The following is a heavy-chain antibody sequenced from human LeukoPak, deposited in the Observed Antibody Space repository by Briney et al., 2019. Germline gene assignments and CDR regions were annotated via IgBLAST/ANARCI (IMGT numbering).Heavy chain of an antibody. Sequence: PGGSLRLSCAASGFTFSDYWMSWVRQAPGKGLEWVSNINPPGVEKTYVDSVKGRFTISRDNSKNSLYLEMNGLRDEDSAVYYCGRWGVEAGIDDWGQGTLVTVSS. CDR2: INPPGVEK. D-gene: IGHD6-13*01. CDR3: GRWGVEAGIDD. CDR1: GFTFSDYW. J-gene: IGHJ4*02. V-gene: IGHV3-7*01.